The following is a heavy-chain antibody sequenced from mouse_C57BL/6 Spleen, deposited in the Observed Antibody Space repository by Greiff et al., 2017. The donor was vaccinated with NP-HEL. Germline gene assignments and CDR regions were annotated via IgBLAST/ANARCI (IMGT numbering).Heavy chain of an antibody. D-gene: IGHD1-1*01. J-gene: IGHJ4*01. CDR2: IYPGDGDT. Sequence: QVQLQQSGPELVKPGASVKISCKASGYAFSSSWMNWVKQRPGKGLEWIGRIYPGDGDTNYNGKFKGKATLTADKSSSTAYMQLSSLTSEDSAVYFCARLGYGAYYYAMDDWGQGTSVTVSS. CDR3: ARLGYGAYYYAMDD. V-gene: IGHV1-82*01. CDR1: GYAFSSSW.